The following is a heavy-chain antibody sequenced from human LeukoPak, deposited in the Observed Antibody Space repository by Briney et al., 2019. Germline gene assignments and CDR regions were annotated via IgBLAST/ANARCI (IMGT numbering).Heavy chain of an antibody. CDR3: ARHENPFWRLSNYYYYYMDV. J-gene: IGHJ6*03. V-gene: IGHV4-38-2*01. CDR1: GYSISSGYY. CDR2: IYHSGST. Sequence: SETLSLTCAVSGYSISSGYYWGWIRQPPGKGLEWIGSIYHSGSTYYNPSLKSRVTISVDTSKNQFSLKLSSVTAADTAVYYWARHENPFWRLSNYYYYYMDVWGKGTTVTVSS. D-gene: IGHD3-3*01.